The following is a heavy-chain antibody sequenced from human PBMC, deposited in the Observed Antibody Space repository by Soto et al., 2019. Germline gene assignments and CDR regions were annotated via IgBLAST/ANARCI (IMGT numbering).Heavy chain of an antibody. V-gene: IGHV1-18*01. J-gene: IGHJ4*02. Sequence: ASVKVSCKASGYTFTSYGISWVRQAPGQGLEWMGWISAYNGNTNYAQKLQGRVTMTTDTSTSTAYMELRSLRSDDTAVYYCARLPAVVVAAMVDYWGQGTLVTVSS. CDR1: GYTFTSYG. CDR2: ISAYNGNT. D-gene: IGHD2-15*01. CDR3: ARLPAVVVAAMVDY.